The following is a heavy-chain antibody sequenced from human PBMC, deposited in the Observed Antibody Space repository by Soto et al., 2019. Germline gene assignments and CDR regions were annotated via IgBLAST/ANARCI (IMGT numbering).Heavy chain of an antibody. Sequence: QSQTLSLTCAISGDSVSSNSAAWNWIRQSPSRGLEWLGRTYYRSKWYNDYAVSVKSRITINPETSKNQFSLQLNSVTPEDTAVYYCARVRGIAVAGTYYYGMDVWGQGTTVTVSS. CDR3: ARVRGIAVAGTYYYGMDV. V-gene: IGHV6-1*01. CDR1: GDSVSSNSAA. CDR2: TYYRSKWYN. D-gene: IGHD6-19*01. J-gene: IGHJ6*02.